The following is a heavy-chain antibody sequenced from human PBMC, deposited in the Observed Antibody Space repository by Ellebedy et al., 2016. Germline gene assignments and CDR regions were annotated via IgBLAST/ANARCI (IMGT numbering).Heavy chain of an antibody. CDR3: AKEGEVYYDSSGPYKGDFDY. V-gene: IGHV3-33*06. CDR2: IWYDGSNK. J-gene: IGHJ4*02. Sequence: GESLKISCAASGFTFSSYGMHWVRQAPGKGLEWVAVIWYDGSNKYYADSVKGRFTISRDNSKNTLYLQMNSLRAEDTAVYYCAKEGEVYYDSSGPYKGDFDYWGQGTLVTVSS. CDR1: GFTFSSYG. D-gene: IGHD3-22*01.